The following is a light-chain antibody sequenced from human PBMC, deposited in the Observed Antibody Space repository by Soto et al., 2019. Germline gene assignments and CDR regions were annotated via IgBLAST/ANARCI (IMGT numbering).Light chain of an antibody. J-gene: IGLJ1*01. Sequence: QPVLTQPPSASGTPGQRVTISCSGSSSNIGGNTVNWYQQLPGAAPKLLIYGNDQRPSGVPDRFSGSKSGTSASLAISGLQSEDEADYYCAAWDDSLNAFVFGTGTRSPS. CDR1: SSNIGGNT. CDR3: AAWDDSLNAFV. CDR2: GND. V-gene: IGLV1-44*01.